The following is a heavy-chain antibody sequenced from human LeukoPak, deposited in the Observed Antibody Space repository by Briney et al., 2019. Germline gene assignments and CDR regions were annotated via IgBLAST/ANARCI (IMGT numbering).Heavy chain of an antibody. D-gene: IGHD3-3*01. Sequence: GGSLRLSCAASGSTSGDYAMYWVRQAPGKGLEWVSGISWNSGSIGYADSVKGRFTISRDNAKNSLYLQMNSLRAEDTALYYCLKSGKGDLGVDPQDCWGQGTLVTVSS. CDR3: LKSGKGDLGVDPQDC. CDR2: ISWNSGSI. V-gene: IGHV3-9*02. CDR1: GSTSGDYA. J-gene: IGHJ4*02.